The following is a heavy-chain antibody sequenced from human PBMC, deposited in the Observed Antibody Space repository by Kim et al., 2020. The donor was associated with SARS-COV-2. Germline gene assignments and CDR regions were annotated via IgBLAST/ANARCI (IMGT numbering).Heavy chain of an antibody. CDR1: GNSISRGGHY. J-gene: IGHJ4*02. CDR3: ARDGRYGSGSYRFEY. D-gene: IGHD3-10*01. CDR2: IYYSGNT. V-gene: IGHV4-31*03. Sequence: SETLSLTCTVSGNSISRGGHYWTWIRQRPGKGLEWIGYIYYSGNTNYNPSLRSRVTISLDMSKNQFFLKLNSVTVADTAVYYCARDGRYGSGSYRFEYWGQGTLITVSS.